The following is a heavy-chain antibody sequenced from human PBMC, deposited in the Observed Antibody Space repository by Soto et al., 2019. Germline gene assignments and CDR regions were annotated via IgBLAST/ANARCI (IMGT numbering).Heavy chain of an antibody. Sequence: GESLKISCKGSGYSFTSYWIGWVRQMPGKGLEWMGIIYPGDSDTKYSPSFPGQVTISADKSISTAYLQWSSLKASDTAMYYCARCIVGATYAFDIWGQGTMVTVSS. V-gene: IGHV5-51*01. CDR1: GYSFTSYW. D-gene: IGHD1-26*01. J-gene: IGHJ3*02. CDR2: IYPGDSDT. CDR3: ARCIVGATYAFDI.